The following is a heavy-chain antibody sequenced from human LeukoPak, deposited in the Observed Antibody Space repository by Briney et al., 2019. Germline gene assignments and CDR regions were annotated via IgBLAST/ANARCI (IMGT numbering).Heavy chain of an antibody. J-gene: IGHJ4*02. CDR1: GFTVSSNY. Sequence: PGGSLRLSCAASGFTVSSNYMSWVRQAPGKGLEWVSVIYSGGSTYYADSVKGRFTISRDNSKNTLYLQMNSLRAEDTAVYYCARETRGITIFGAGGSYYGDGFDYWGQGTLVTVSS. D-gene: IGHD3-3*01. CDR2: IYSGGST. CDR3: ARETRGITIFGAGGSYYGDGFDY. V-gene: IGHV3-53*01.